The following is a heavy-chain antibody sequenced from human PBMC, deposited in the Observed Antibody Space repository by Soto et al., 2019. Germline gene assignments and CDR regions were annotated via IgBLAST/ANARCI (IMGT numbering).Heavy chain of an antibody. CDR3: ARDLDRSYGDSNWFDP. Sequence: PSETLSLTCTVSGGSISSGGYYWSWIRQHPGKGLEWIGYIYYSGSTYYNPSLKSRVTISVDTSKNQFSLKLSSVTAADTAVYYCARDLDRSYGDSNWFDPWGQGXLVTVYS. CDR1: GGSISSGGYY. D-gene: IGHD4-17*01. CDR2: IYYSGST. J-gene: IGHJ5*02. V-gene: IGHV4-31*03.